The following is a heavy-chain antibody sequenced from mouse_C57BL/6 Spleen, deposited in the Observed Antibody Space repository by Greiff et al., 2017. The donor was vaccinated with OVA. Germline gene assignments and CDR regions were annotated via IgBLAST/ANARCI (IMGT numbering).Heavy chain of an antibody. Sequence: VQLQQSGSELRSPGSSVKLSCKDFDSEVFPIAYMSWVRQKPGHGFEWIGGILPSIGRTIYGEKFEDKATLDADTLSNTAYLELNSLTSEDSAIYYCARHYYGSSLDWYFDVWGTGTTVTVSS. D-gene: IGHD1-1*01. V-gene: IGHV15-2*01. CDR1: DSEVFPIAY. J-gene: IGHJ1*03. CDR2: ILPSIGRT. CDR3: ARHYYGSSLDWYFDV.